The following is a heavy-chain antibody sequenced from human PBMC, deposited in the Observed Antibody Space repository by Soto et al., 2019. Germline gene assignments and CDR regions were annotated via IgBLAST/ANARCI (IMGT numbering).Heavy chain of an antibody. CDR3: ARDWSRHNAFDI. Sequence: KPGGSLRLSCTASGFTFTNYIMTWVRQAPGKGLEWVSSLSSGSRYVYYVDSVKGRFTISRDDAKNSVYLQMNSLRAEDTAVYYCARDWSRHNAFDIWGQGTMVTVSS. CDR2: LSSGSRYV. V-gene: IGHV3-21*01. CDR1: GFTFTNYI. J-gene: IGHJ3*02.